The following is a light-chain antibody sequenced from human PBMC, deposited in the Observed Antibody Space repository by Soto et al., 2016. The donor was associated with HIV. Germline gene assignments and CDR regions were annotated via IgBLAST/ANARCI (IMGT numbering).Light chain of an antibody. J-gene: IGLJ3*02. CDR3: NSRDSSGNHLV. CDR1: SLKNYY. Sequence: SSELTQDPAVSVALGQTVRITCQGDSLKNYYASWYQQKPGQAPILVMYGENNRPSGIPDRFSGSNSGNTASLTITGAQAEDEADYYCNSRDSSGNHLVFGGGTKVTVL. V-gene: IGLV3-19*01. CDR2: GEN.